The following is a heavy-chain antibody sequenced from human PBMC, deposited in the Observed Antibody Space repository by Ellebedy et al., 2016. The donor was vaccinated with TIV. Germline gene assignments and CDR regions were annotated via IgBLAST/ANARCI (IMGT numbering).Heavy chain of an antibody. D-gene: IGHD5-12*01. Sequence: SETLSLTCAVSGGSISSSNWWSWVRQPPGKGLEWIGEIYHSGITNYNPSLKSRVTISVDKSKNQFSLTLSSVTAADTAVYYCARISGYGSGDYWGQGTLVTVSS. CDR3: ARISGYGSGDY. V-gene: IGHV4-4*02. CDR1: GGSISSSNW. CDR2: IYHSGIT. J-gene: IGHJ4*02.